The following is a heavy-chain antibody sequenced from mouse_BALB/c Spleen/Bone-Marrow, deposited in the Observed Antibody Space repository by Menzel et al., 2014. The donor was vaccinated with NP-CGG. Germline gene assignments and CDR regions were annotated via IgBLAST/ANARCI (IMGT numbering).Heavy chain of an antibody. CDR3: ARGRGWYLDY. CDR2: IYPGDGDT. D-gene: IGHD2-3*01. J-gene: IGHJ2*01. Sequence: VQLQQSGAELVRPGSSVKISCKASGYAISSYWMNWVKQRPGQGLEWIGQIYPGDGDTNYNGKFKGKATLTADKSSSTAYMQISSLTSEDSAVYFCARGRGWYLDYWGQGTTLPVSS. V-gene: IGHV1-80*01. CDR1: GYAISSYW.